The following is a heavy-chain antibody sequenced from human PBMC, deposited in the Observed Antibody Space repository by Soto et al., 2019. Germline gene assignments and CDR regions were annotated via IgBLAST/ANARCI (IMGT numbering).Heavy chain of an antibody. D-gene: IGHD3-22*01. J-gene: IGHJ4*02. CDR3: AHSKAYYYDSSGYYYVLDYFDY. V-gene: IGHV2-5*02. CDR2: IYWDDDK. Sequence: GSGSYAGEPTQTLTLTCTFSGFSLSTSGVGVGWIRQPPGKALEWLALIYWDDDKRYSPSLKSRLTITKDTSKNQVVLTMTNMDPVDTATYYCAHSKAYYYDSSGYYYVLDYFDYWGQGTLVTVSS. CDR1: GFSLSTSGVG.